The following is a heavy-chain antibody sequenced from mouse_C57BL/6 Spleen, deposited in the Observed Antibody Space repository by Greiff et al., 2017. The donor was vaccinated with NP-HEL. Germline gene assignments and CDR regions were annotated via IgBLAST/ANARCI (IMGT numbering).Heavy chain of an antibody. V-gene: IGHV1-82*01. CDR3: ARRGGFDY. CDR2: IYPGDGDT. CDR1: GYAFSSSW. Sequence: VKLQESGPELVKPGASVKISCKASGYAFSSSWMNWVKQRPGKGLEWIGRIYPGDGDTNYNGKFKGKATLTADKSSSTAYMQLSSLASEDSAGYFCARRGGFDYWGKGTTLTVSS. J-gene: IGHJ2*01.